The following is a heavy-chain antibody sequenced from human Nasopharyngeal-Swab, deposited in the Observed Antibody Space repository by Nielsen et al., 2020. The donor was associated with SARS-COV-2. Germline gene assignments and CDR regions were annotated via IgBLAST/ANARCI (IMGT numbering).Heavy chain of an antibody. D-gene: IGHD6-19*01. CDR1: GYTFTSYG. Sequence: ASVKVSCKASGYTFTSYGISWVRQAPGQGLEWMGWISAYNGNTNYAQKLQGRVTMTTDTSTSTAYMELRSLRSDDTAVYYCAGDTGSGWSDWYFDLWGRGTLVTVSS. J-gene: IGHJ2*01. V-gene: IGHV1-18*04. CDR2: ISAYNGNT. CDR3: AGDTGSGWSDWYFDL.